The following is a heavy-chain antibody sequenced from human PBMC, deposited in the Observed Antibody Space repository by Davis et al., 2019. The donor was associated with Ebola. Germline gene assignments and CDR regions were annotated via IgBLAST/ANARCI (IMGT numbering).Heavy chain of an antibody. CDR2: ITSSGGST. Sequence: GESLKISCAASGFTFTDYYMGWIRQAPGKGLEWVSAITSSGGSTYYADSVKGRFTISRDNSKNTLYLQMNSLRVEDTAIYYCAKDDPNIWFDVWGQGTMVAVSS. V-gene: IGHV3-23*01. CDR3: AKDDPNIWFDV. D-gene: IGHD2/OR15-2a*01. J-gene: IGHJ3*01. CDR1: GFTFTDYY.